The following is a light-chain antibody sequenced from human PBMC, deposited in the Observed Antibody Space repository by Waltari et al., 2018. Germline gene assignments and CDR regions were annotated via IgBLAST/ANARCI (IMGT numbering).Light chain of an antibody. V-gene: IGLV2-14*03. CDR3: TSYSSGNSLHV. CDR2: DVT. J-gene: IGLJ1*01. Sequence: QSALTQPASVSGSPGQSITISCTGSSNDIGLYNFVSWYQHHPGKVHKLIIFDVTNRPSGISSRFSGSKSGNTASLTISGLLPEDEASYFCTSYSSGNSLHVFGAGTKVTVL. CDR1: SNDIGLYNF.